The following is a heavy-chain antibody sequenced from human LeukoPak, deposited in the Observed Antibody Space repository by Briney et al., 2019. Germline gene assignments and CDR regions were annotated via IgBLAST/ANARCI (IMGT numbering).Heavy chain of an antibody. D-gene: IGHD3-16*01. V-gene: IGHV3-74*01. CDR2: TNLHGTAV. J-gene: IGHJ4*02. Sequence: GGSLRLSCEVSGLSFSNYWMHWVRQAPGKGLVWVARTNLHGTAVDYADSVKGRFIVSRDNAKNTLFLQMNSLRVEDTAVYYCASAYTYVRLGDHWGEGTLVTVSS. CDR3: ASAYTYVRLGDH. CDR1: GLSFSNYW.